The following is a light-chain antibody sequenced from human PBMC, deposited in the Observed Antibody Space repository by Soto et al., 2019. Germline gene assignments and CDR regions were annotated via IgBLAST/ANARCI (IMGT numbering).Light chain of an antibody. CDR1: QSVSTY. J-gene: IGKJ1*01. CDR2: DAS. CDR3: QKRSNWPPWT. V-gene: IGKV3-11*01. Sequence: EIVLTQSPATLSLSPGERVTLFCRASQSVSTYLAWYQQKPGQAPRLLIYDASNRATGIPARFSGSGSGTDFTLTISSLEPEDFAVYYCQKRSNWPPWTFGQGTKVEIK.